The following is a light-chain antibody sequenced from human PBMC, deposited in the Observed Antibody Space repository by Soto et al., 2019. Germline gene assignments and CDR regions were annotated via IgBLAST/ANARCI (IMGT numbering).Light chain of an antibody. Sequence: EVLMTQSPATLSVSPGERATLLCRASQDVSNNIAWYQQKPGQAPRLLIYYASTRATGVPARFSGSGSGTEFTLTISSLQSEDFALYYCQQYNYWPPITFGQGTRLEIK. CDR3: QQYNYWPPIT. J-gene: IGKJ5*01. V-gene: IGKV3-15*01. CDR2: YAS. CDR1: QDVSNN.